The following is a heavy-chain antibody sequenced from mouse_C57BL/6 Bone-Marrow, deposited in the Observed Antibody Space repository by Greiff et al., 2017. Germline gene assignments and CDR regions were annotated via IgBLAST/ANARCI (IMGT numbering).Heavy chain of an antibody. Sequence: VQLQQSGPGLVKPSQSLSLTCSVTGYSITSGYYWNWIRQFPGNKLEWVGYISYDGSNNYNPSLKNRISITRDTSKNQFFLKLNSVTTEDTATYYCARDGYYFDYWGQGTTLTVSS. CDR3: ARDGYYFDY. J-gene: IGHJ2*01. V-gene: IGHV3-6*01. CDR2: ISYDGSN. D-gene: IGHD2-2*01. CDR1: GYSITSGYY.